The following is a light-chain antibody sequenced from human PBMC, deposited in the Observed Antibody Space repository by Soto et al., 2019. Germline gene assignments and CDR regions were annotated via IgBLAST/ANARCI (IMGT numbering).Light chain of an antibody. CDR1: QRISNY. J-gene: IGKJ2*01. CDR3: QQSDSSPYT. CDR2: AAS. V-gene: IGKV1-39*01. Sequence: DIQMTQSPSSLSASVGDSVTIACRASQRISNYLKWYQQKPGRAPDLLIFAASILHSGVPSRFSGSGYGTDFTLTISSLQPEDFATYYCQQSDSSPYTFGQGTKLEI.